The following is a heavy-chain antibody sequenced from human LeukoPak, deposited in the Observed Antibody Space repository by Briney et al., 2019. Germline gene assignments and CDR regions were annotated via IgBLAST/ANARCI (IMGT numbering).Heavy chain of an antibody. V-gene: IGHV1-18*01. J-gene: IGHJ4*02. D-gene: IGHD3-3*01. CDR2: VSAYNDNT. CDR3: ARDRITMFGVVPPFLDY. CDR1: GYTFTSYG. Sequence: ASVKVSCKASGYTFTSYGISWVRQAPGQGLEWMGWVSAYNDNTNYAQNLQDRVSMTTDTSRTTAYMELRSLRSDDTAVYYCARDRITMFGVVPPFLDYWGQGTLVTVSS.